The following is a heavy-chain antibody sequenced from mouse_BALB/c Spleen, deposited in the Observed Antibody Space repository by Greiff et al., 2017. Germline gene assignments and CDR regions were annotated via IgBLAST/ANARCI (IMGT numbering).Heavy chain of an antibody. CDR3: VKPKDSSGHYAMDY. V-gene: IGHV10-1*02. J-gene: IGHJ4*01. CDR2: IRSKSNNYAT. Sequence: EVKVVESGGGLVQPKGSLKLSCAASGFTFNTYAMNWVRQAPGKGLEWVARIRSKSNNYATYYADSVKDRFTISRDDSQSMLYLQMNNLKTEDTAMYYCVKPKDSSGHYAMDYWGQGTSVTVSS. D-gene: IGHD3-2*01. CDR1: GFTFNTYA.